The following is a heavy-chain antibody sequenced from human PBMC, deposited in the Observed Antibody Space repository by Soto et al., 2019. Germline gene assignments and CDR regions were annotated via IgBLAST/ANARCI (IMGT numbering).Heavy chain of an antibody. CDR3: APRPAFSMAFDY. V-gene: IGHV2-5*02. Sequence: FGPTLGNPTQTLTLTCTFSGFSLSTYGVGVGWIRQPPGKALEWLALIYWDDDTRFSPALNRRLAITKDTSKSQVVLTMPHMDPVDTATYSCAPRPAFSMAFDYWRPGSLVTVSS. D-gene: IGHD3-10*01. CDR1: GFSLSTYGVG. CDR2: IYWDDDT. J-gene: IGHJ4*02.